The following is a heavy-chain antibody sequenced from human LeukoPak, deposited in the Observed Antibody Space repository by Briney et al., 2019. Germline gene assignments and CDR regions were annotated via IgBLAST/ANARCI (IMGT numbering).Heavy chain of an antibody. CDR3: ARAGVDCSSTSCYTAAFDI. D-gene: IGHD2-2*02. CDR1: GGSISSGGYY. J-gene: IGHJ3*02. Sequence: PSQTLSLTCTVSGGSISSGGYYWSWIRQHPGQGLEWIGYIYYSGSTYYNPSLKSRVTISVDRSKNQFSLKLSSVTAADTAVYYCARAGVDCSSTSCYTAAFDIWGQGTMVTVSS. V-gene: IGHV4-31*03. CDR2: IYYSGST.